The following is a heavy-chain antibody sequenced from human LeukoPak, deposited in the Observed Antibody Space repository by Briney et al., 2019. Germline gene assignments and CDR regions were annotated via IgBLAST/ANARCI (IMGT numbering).Heavy chain of an antibody. Sequence: GGSLRLSCAASGFTFSDYSMTWVRQVPGKGLEWVANIKQDASDRYYVDSVKGRFTISRDNARTSLYLQMNSLRAEDTAVYYCAKDVGHNWGQGALVTVSS. CDR1: GFTFSDYS. V-gene: IGHV3-7*01. CDR3: AKDVGHN. CDR2: IKQDASDR. J-gene: IGHJ4*02.